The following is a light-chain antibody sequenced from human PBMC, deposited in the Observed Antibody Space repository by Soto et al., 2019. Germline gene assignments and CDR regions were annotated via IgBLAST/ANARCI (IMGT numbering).Light chain of an antibody. CDR2: EVS. V-gene: IGLV2-23*02. J-gene: IGLJ1*01. CDR1: SSDVGSYNY. Sequence: QSALTQPASLTGSPGQSITISCNGTSSDVGSYNYVSWYQQHPGKAPKLMIYEVSKRPSGVSNGFSGSKSGNTASLTISGLQAEDEADYYCCSYAGSYTYVFGTGTKVTVL. CDR3: CSYAGSYTYV.